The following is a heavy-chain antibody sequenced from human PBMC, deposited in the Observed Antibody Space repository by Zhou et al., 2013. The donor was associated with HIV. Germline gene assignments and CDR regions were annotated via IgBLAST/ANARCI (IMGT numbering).Heavy chain of an antibody. CDR2: IYSSGST. Sequence: QVQLQESGPGLVKPSETLSLTCTVSGGSISSYYWSWIRQPAGKGLEWIGRIYSSGSTNYNPSLKSRVTMSVDTSKNQFSLKLSSVTAADTAVYYCATNRAVAGTGGNWFDPRGPTDPGPPSP. CDR3: ATNRAVAGTGGNWFDP. J-gene: IGHJ5*01. D-gene: IGHD6-19*01. V-gene: IGHV4-4*07. CDR1: GGSISSYY.